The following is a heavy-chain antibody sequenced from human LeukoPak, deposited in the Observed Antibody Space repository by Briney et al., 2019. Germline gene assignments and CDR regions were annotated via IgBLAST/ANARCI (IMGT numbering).Heavy chain of an antibody. CDR3: ARGRRGTLTIMVGDS. Sequence: ASVKVSCKASGYPFSTYDINWVRQATGQGLEWMGWVNPKSGNTAYAQKFQGRVTMTRNASINTIYMELSSLRSEDTAVYYCARGRRGTLTIMVGDSWGQGSLVTVSS. J-gene: IGHJ4*02. CDR2: VNPKSGNT. CDR1: GYPFSTYD. D-gene: IGHD2-8*01. V-gene: IGHV1-8*01.